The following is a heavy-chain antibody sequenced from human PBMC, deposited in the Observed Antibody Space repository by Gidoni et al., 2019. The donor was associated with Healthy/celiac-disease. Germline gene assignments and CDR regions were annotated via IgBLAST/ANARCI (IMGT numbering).Heavy chain of an antibody. Sequence: QVQLVQSGAEVKKPGSSVKVSCKASGGTFSSYAISWVRQAPGQGPEWMGGIIPIFGTANYAQKFQGRVTITADESTSTAYMELSSLRSEDTAVYYCASKYCSSTSCYGGWFDPWGQGTLVTVSS. D-gene: IGHD2-2*01. J-gene: IGHJ5*02. V-gene: IGHV1-69*01. CDR3: ASKYCSSTSCYGGWFDP. CDR2: IIPIFGTA. CDR1: GGTFSSYA.